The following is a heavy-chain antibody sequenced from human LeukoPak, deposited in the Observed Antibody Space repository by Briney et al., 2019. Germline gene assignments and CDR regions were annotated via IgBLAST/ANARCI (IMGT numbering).Heavy chain of an antibody. Sequence: PGGSLRLSCAASEFTFSTYGMHWVRLAPGKGLEWVAVISYDGSYKFYADSVKGRFTISRDNSKSTLYLQMNSLRAEDTAVYYCAKDRYSGLNTIDYWGQGTLVTVSS. CDR2: ISYDGSYK. CDR1: EFTFSTYG. J-gene: IGHJ4*02. CDR3: AKDRYSGLNTIDY. V-gene: IGHV3-30*18. D-gene: IGHD6-13*01.